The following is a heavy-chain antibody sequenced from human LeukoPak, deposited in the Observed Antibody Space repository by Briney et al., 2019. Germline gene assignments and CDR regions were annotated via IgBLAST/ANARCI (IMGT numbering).Heavy chain of an antibody. CDR3: ARSGPLWGIPMVGALDY. Sequence: SETLSLTCTVSGGSISSSSYYWGWIRQPPGKGLEWIGSIYYSGSTNYNPSLKSRVTISVDTSKNQFSLKLSSVTAADTAVYYCARSGPLWGIPMVGALDYWGQGTLVTVSS. CDR1: GGSISSSSYY. CDR2: IYYSGST. J-gene: IGHJ4*02. V-gene: IGHV4-39*07. D-gene: IGHD2-15*01.